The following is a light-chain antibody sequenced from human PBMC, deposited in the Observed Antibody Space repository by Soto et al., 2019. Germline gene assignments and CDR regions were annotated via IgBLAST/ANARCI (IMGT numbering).Light chain of an antibody. J-gene: IGLJ1*01. V-gene: IGLV2-14*01. CDR2: EVS. CDR3: SSYTSTTTTYV. Sequence: QSALTQPASLSGSPGQSITISCTGTISDVGGSNYVSWYQQHPGKAPKLMIYEVSDRPSGVSNRFSGSKSGNTASLTISGLQADDEADYYCSSYTSTTTTYVFGTGTKVTVL. CDR1: ISDVGGSNY.